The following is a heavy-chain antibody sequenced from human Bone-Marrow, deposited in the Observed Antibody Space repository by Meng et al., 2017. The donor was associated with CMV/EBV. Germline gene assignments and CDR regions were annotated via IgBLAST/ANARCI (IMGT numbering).Heavy chain of an antibody. J-gene: IGHJ6*02. CDR3: ARDPRLGKGYYGMDV. CDR1: GGSISSSSYY. D-gene: IGHD6-19*01. CDR2: IYYSGST. Sequence: ESLRLSCTVSGGSISSSSYYWGWIRQPPGKGLEWIGSIYYSGSTYYNPSLKSRVTISVDTSKNQFSLKLSSVTAADTAVYYCARDPRLGKGYYGMDVWGQGTTVTVSS. V-gene: IGHV4-39*07.